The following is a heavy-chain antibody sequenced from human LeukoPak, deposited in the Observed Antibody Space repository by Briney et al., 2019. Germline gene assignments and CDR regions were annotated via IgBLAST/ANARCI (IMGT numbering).Heavy chain of an antibody. CDR1: GFTFSSYW. J-gene: IGHJ6*03. Sequence: GGSLRLSCAASGFTFSSYWMHWVRQAPGKGLVWVSRINSDGGSTSYADSVKGRFTISRDNAKNTLYLQMNSLRAEDTAVYYCARECRSKARFLEWLTNLNNYYYYYMDVWGKGTTVTVSS. D-gene: IGHD3-3*01. CDR2: INSDGGST. V-gene: IGHV3-74*01. CDR3: ARECRSKARFLEWLTNLNNYYYYYMDV.